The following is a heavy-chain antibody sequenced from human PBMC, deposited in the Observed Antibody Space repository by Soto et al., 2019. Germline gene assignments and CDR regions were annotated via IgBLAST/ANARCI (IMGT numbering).Heavy chain of an antibody. V-gene: IGHV3-23*01. CDR2: INGPGDDT. Sequence: PGGSLRLSCAASGFTFHNYAMSWVRQAPGKGLEWVSSINGPGDDTYYADSVKGRFTISRDNSKNTLYLQMNSLRAEDTALYYCPKKEAYDHVCGQPPLDWGQGTLDAASS. D-gene: IGHD3-16*01. CDR3: PKKEAYDHVCGQPPLD. J-gene: IGHJ4*03. CDR1: GFTFHNYA.